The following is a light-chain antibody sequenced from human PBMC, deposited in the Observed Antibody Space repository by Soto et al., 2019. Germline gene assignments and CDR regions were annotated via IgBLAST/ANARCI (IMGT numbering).Light chain of an antibody. CDR1: QSISSY. Sequence: IQITQTQSSLSASVGDRVTITCRASQSISSYLNWYQQKPGKAPKLLIYAASSLQSGVPSRFSGSGSGTDFTLTISSLQPEDFATYYFQQSYSTPWTFGQGTRVDFK. CDR3: QQSYSTPWT. CDR2: AAS. J-gene: IGKJ1*01. V-gene: IGKV1-39*01.